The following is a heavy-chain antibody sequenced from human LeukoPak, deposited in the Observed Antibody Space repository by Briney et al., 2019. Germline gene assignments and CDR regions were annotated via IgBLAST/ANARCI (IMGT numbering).Heavy chain of an antibody. D-gene: IGHD4-17*01. CDR3: ARGQHDYGP. CDR2: IYHSGST. J-gene: IGHJ5*02. V-gene: IGHV4-38-2*02. CDR1: GYSISSGYY. Sequence: SETLSLTCTVSGYSISSGYYWGWIRQPPGKGLEWIGSIYHSGSTYYNPSLKSRVTISVDTSKNQFSLKLSSVTAADTAVYYCARGQHDYGPWGQGTLVTVSS.